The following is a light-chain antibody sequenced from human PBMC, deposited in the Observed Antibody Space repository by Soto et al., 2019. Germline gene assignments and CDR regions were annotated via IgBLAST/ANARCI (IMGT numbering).Light chain of an antibody. J-gene: IGKJ5*01. Sequence: ETGLPQSPATLSLSPGERATLSCRASQSVSSYLAWYQQKPGQAPRLLIYGASSRATGIPDRFSGSGSGTDFTLTISRLEPEDFAMYYCHQYGSSPPVTFGQGTRLEIK. CDR1: QSVSSY. V-gene: IGKV3-20*01. CDR3: HQYGSSPPVT. CDR2: GAS.